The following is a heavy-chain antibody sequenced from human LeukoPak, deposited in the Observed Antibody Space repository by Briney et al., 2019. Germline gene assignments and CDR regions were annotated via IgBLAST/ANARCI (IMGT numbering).Heavy chain of an antibody. CDR2: ISAYNGDT. V-gene: IGHV1-18*01. Sequence: ASVKVSCKTSGYSFTTYGVTWVRQAPRQGLEWMGWISAYNGDTNYAQKFQGRFTMTTDTSTNTANMELRSLRSDDTAVYYCARDHSSSCQLLDYWGQVTLVTISS. D-gene: IGHD6-13*01. J-gene: IGHJ4*02. CDR1: GYSFTTYG. CDR3: ARDHSSSCQLLDY.